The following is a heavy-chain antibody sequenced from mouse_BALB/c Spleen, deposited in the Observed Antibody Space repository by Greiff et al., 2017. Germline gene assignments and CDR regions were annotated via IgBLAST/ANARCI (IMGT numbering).Heavy chain of an antibody. CDR3: ARAYYGSASFAY. Sequence: EVMLVESGGGLVQPGGSRKLSCAASGFTFSSFGMHWVRQAPEKGLEWVAYISSGSSTIYYADTVKGRFTISRDNPKNTLFLQMTSLRSEDTAMYYCARAYYGSASFAYWGQGTLVTVSA. CDR2: ISSGSSTI. V-gene: IGHV5-17*02. CDR1: GFTFSSFG. J-gene: IGHJ3*01. D-gene: IGHD2-9*01.